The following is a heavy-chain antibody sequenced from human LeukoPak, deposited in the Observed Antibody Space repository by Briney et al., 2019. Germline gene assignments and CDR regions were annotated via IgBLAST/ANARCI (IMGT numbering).Heavy chain of an antibody. J-gene: IGHJ4*02. CDR2: ISSSGSTI. CDR1: GFTFSSYE. Sequence: GGSLRLSCAASGFTFSSYEMNWVRQAPGKGLEWVSYISSSGSTIYYADSVKGRFTISRDNAKNSLYLQMNSLRAEDTAVYYCAREPFTFGGVIAPDFDYWGQGTLVTVSS. CDR3: AREPFTFGGVIAPDFDY. V-gene: IGHV3-48*03. D-gene: IGHD3-16*02.